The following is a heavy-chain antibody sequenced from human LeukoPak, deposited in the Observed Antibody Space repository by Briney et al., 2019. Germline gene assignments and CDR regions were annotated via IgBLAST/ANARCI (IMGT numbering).Heavy chain of an antibody. CDR1: GYTFTSYD. Sequence: ASVKVSCKASGYTFTSYDINWVRQATGQGLEWMGWMNPNSGNTGYAQKFQGRVTMTRNTSISTAYMELSSLRSEDTAVYYCARGRRYYGSGSFGYWGQGTLVTVSS. J-gene: IGHJ4*02. CDR2: MNPNSGNT. D-gene: IGHD3-10*01. V-gene: IGHV1-8*01. CDR3: ARGRRYYGSGSFGY.